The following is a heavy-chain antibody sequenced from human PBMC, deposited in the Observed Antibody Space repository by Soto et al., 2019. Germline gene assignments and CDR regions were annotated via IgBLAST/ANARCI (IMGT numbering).Heavy chain of an antibody. V-gene: IGHV4-59*01. J-gene: IGHJ6*02. CDR2: IYYSGST. D-gene: IGHD4-17*01. CDR1: GRCISKYY. Sequence: NPXETLSLTCPVAGRCISKYYWSWIRQPPGRGLEWIGYIYYSGSTNYNPSLKSRVTISVDTSKNQLSLKLSSVTAADPAVYYCARNRLFYGDYDHYGMDVWRQGTTSTVSS. CDR3: ARNRLFYGDYDHYGMDV.